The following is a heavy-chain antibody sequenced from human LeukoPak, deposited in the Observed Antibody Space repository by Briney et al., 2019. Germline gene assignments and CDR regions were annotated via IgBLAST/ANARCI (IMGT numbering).Heavy chain of an antibody. CDR3: ARKGAAGTGFDY. CDR2: IYYRGST. CDR1: GVSINSYY. Sequence: PSETLSLTCAVSGVSINSYYWSWIRQPPGKGLEWIGYIYYRGSTNYNPSLKSRVTISVDTSKNQFSLRLNSVTAADTAVYFCARKGAAGTGFDYWGQGTQVTVSS. V-gene: IGHV4-59*01. D-gene: IGHD1-1*01. J-gene: IGHJ4*02.